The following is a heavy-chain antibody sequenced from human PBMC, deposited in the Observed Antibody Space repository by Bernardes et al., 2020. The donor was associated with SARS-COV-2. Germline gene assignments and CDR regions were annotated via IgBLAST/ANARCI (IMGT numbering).Heavy chain of an antibody. D-gene: IGHD3-10*01. J-gene: IGHJ4*02. V-gene: IGHV4-61*01. Sequence: SETLSLTCTVSGASVSSGSYYWSWIRQPPGKGLEYIGYISHSGSTNYNPSLKSRVTISVDTSKNQFSLKLTSVTSADTAVYYCANLSNTYYPFDSWGQGTLVTVSS. CDR1: GASVSSGSYY. CDR3: ANLSNTYYPFDS. CDR2: ISHSGST.